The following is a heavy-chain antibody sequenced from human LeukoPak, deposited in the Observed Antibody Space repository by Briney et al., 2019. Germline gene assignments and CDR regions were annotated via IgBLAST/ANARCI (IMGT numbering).Heavy chain of an antibody. CDR1: GGSISSSSYY. J-gene: IGHJ3*02. V-gene: IGHV4-39*07. CDR3: ARRGFHDAFDI. Sequence: TSETLSLTCTVSGGSISSSSYYWGWIRQPPGKGLEWIGEINHSGSTNYNPSLKSRVTISVDTSKNQFSLKLSSVTAADTAVYYCARRGFHDAFDIWGQGTMVTVSS. CDR2: INHSGST.